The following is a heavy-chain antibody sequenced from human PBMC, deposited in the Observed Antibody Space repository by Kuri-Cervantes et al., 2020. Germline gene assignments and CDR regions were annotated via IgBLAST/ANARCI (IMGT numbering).Heavy chain of an antibody. J-gene: IGHJ4*02. CDR1: GFTFSSYG. CDR2: INSDGSST. V-gene: IGHV3-74*01. CDR3: AYGSGSYYVY. D-gene: IGHD3-10*01. Sequence: GGSLRLSCAASGFTFSSYGMHWVRQAPGKGLEWVSRINSDGSSTSYAYSVKGRFTISRDNAKNTLYLQMNSLRAEDTAVYYCAYGSGSYYVYWGQGTLVTVSS.